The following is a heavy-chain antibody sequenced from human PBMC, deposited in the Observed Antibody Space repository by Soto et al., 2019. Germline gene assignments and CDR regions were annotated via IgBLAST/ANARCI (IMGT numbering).Heavy chain of an antibody. J-gene: IGHJ5*02. D-gene: IGHD3-3*01. CDR3: AKPRSSLEWPPFDP. CDR2: INHSGST. CDR1: GGSFSGYY. Sequence: SETLSLTCAVYGGSFSGYYWSWIRQPPGKGLEWIGEINHSGSTNYNPSLKSRVTISVDTSKNQFSLKLSSVTAADTAVYYCAKPRSSLEWPPFDPWGQGTLVTVS. V-gene: IGHV4-34*01.